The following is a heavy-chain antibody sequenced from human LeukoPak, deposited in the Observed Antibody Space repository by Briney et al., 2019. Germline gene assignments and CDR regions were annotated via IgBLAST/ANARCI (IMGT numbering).Heavy chain of an antibody. D-gene: IGHD3-10*01. Sequence: QPGGSLRLSCAASGFTVTSNYMSWVRQAPGKGLEWVSLIYSGGATYYADSVTGRFTVSIDNSKKYLYLNMNSMRTVDTTLYYCAKEFCSDLYGWGSYYNNPDYWGQGTLVTVSS. V-gene: IGHV3-53*05. J-gene: IGHJ4*02. CDR3: AKEFCSDLYGWGSYYNNPDY. CDR2: IYSGGAT. CDR1: GFTVTSNY.